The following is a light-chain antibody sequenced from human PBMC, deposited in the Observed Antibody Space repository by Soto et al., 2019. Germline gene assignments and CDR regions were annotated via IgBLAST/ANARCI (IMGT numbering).Light chain of an antibody. V-gene: IGLV3-21*04. Sequence: SYELTQPPSVSVAPGKTARITCGENNIGRQTVHWYQQKPGQAPVLVIYSDSDRPSGIPERFSGSNSGNTATLTISRVEAGDEADYYCQVWDSSSDHLVFGGGTKLTVL. CDR3: QVWDSSSDHLV. CDR1: NIGRQT. J-gene: IGLJ2*01. CDR2: SDS.